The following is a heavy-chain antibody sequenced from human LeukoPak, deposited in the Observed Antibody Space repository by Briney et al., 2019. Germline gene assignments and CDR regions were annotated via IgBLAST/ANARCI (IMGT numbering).Heavy chain of an antibody. CDR3: ASNMVVVAATRIYYYYYGMDV. V-gene: IGHV3-7*01. CDR1: GFTFSSYW. J-gene: IGHJ6*02. D-gene: IGHD2-15*01. Sequence: GGSLRLSCAASGFTFSSYWVSWVRQAPGKGLEWVANIKQDGSEKYYVDSVKGRFTISRDNAKNSLYLQMNSLRAEDTAVYYCASNMVVVAATRIYYYYYGMDVWGQGTPVTVSS. CDR2: IKQDGSEK.